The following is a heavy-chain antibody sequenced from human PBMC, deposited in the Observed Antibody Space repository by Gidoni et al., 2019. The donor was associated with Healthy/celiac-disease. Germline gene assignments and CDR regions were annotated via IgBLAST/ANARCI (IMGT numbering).Heavy chain of an antibody. V-gene: IGHV3-23*04. CDR1: GFTFSSYA. Sequence: EVQLVESGGGLVQPGGSLRLPCAASGFTFSSYAMSWVRQAPGKGLEWVSAISGSGGSTYYADSVKGRFTISRDNSKNTLYLQMNSLRAEDTAVYYCAKDMRERNTNYYYYYMDVWGKGTTVTVSS. D-gene: IGHD1-26*01. CDR2: ISGSGGST. J-gene: IGHJ6*03. CDR3: AKDMRERNTNYYYYYMDV.